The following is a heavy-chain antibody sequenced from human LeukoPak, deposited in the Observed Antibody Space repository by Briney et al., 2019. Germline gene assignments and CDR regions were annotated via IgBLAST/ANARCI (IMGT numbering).Heavy chain of an antibody. D-gene: IGHD6-13*01. J-gene: IGHJ3*02. CDR1: GGSISNYY. Sequence: SETLSLTCTVSGGSISNYYWSWIRQPPGKGLEWIGYIYYSGSTNFNPSLKSRVTISVDTSKNQFSLKLRSVTAADTAVYYCAKGYSSSWSLDAFDIWGQGTMVTVSS. CDR2: IYYSGST. V-gene: IGHV4-59*01. CDR3: AKGYSSSWSLDAFDI.